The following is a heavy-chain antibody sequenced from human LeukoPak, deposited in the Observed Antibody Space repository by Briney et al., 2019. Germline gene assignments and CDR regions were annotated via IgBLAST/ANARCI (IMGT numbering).Heavy chain of an antibody. CDR1: GGSLTSGGSY. CDR2: IYHSGST. Sequence: TPSLTCTVSGGSLTSGGSYCSCIRHHPGRGLEWLGCIYHSGSTYYNPTLKSRVAISVDTSKIQFSLNLTSVTAADTAVYYCARDADYYDSSGYYWDFDYWGQGTQVTVSS. V-gene: IGHV4-31*03. J-gene: IGHJ4*02. D-gene: IGHD3-22*01. CDR3: ARDADYYDSSGYYWDFDY.